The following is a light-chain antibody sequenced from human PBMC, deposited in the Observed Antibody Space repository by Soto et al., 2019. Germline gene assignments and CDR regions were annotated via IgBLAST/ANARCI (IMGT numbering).Light chain of an antibody. CDR3: QQYHIYPLT. CDR1: QSIITW. J-gene: IGKJ4*01. V-gene: IGKV1-5*01. CDR2: DAS. Sequence: DIQMTQSPSTLPASVRDRVTITCRASQSIITWLAWFQQAPGKAPKILISDASSLKSGVPSRFSGSGSGTEFTLTISSLQPDDFATYYCQQYHIYPLTFGGGTKVEI.